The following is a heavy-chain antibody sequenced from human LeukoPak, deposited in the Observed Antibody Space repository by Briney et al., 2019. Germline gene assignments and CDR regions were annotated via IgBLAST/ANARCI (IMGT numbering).Heavy chain of an antibody. D-gene: IGHD6-13*01. CDR3: ARDMYSSSWGYYYYYYMDV. V-gene: IGHV1-2*02. CDR1: GYTLTGYY. J-gene: IGHJ6*03. Sequence: ASVKVSCKASGYTLTGYYMHWVRQAPGQGLEWMGWINPNSGGTNYAQKFQGRVTMTRDTSISTAYMELSRLRSDDTAVYYCARDMYSSSWGYYYYYYMDVWGKGTTVTVSS. CDR2: INPNSGGT.